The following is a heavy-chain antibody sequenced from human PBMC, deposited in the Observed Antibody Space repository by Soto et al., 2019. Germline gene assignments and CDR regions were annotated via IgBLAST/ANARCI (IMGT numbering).Heavy chain of an antibody. J-gene: IGHJ4*02. Sequence: SVKVSCKASGYTFTSFDINWVRQAPGQGLEWMGGISANSGKANYAQKFQGRVTITADESTSTAYMELSSLRSEDTAVYYCARDPLPPYYYDSSGYYDYWGQGTLVTVSS. CDR1: GYTFTSFD. CDR2: ISANSGKA. V-gene: IGHV1-69*13. D-gene: IGHD3-22*01. CDR3: ARDPLPPYYYDSSGYYDY.